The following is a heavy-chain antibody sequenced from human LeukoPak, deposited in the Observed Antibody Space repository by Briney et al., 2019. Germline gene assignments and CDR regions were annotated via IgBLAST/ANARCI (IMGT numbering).Heavy chain of an antibody. D-gene: IGHD3-22*01. CDR2: MNPNSGNT. Sequence: ASVKVSCKASGYTFTSYDINWVRQATGQGLEWMGWMNPNSGNTGYAQKFQGRVTITRNTSISTAYMEMSSLRSENTAVYYCARDPYYYYDSSGRRLDPWGQGTLVTVSS. V-gene: IGHV1-8*03. CDR3: ARDPYYYYDSSGRRLDP. CDR1: GYTFTSYD. J-gene: IGHJ5*02.